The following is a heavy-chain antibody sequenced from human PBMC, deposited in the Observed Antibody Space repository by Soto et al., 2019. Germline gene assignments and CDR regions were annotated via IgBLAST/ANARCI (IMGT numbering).Heavy chain of an antibody. D-gene: IGHD2-2*01. Sequence: PSETLSLTCTVSGGSISSYYWSWIRQPPGKGLEWIGYIYYSGSTNYNPSLKSRVTISVDTSKNQFSLKLSPVTAADTAVYYCARHVPYCSDTSHCAYGMDVWGQGTTVTVSS. V-gene: IGHV4-59*08. CDR3: ARHVPYCSDTSHCAYGMDV. CDR1: GGSISSYY. CDR2: IYYSGST. J-gene: IGHJ6*02.